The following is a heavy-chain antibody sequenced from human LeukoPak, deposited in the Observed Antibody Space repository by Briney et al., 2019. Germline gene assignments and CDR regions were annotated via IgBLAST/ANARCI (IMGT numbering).Heavy chain of an antibody. Sequence: GGSLRLSCAASGFTFSGYGMNWVRQAPGKGLEWVSGISPSGGSADYAGSVKGRFTISRDNSKKTLHLQMNSLRAEDTAIYYCAKDGGVPGTADAFDIWGQGTMVTVS. V-gene: IGHV3-23*01. D-gene: IGHD1-1*01. CDR3: AKDGGVPGTADAFDI. CDR2: ISPSGGSA. J-gene: IGHJ3*02. CDR1: GFTFSGYG.